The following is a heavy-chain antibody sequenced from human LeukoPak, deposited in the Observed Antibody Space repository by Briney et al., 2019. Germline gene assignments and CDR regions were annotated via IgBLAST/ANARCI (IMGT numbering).Heavy chain of an antibody. D-gene: IGHD2-2*01. J-gene: IGHJ4*02. V-gene: IGHV4-30-4*01. Sequence: SESLSLTCTVSGGSISSGDYYWSWIRQPPGKGLEWFGYIYYSGSTYYNPSLKSRVTISVDTSKNQFSLKLSSVTAADTAVYYCARARRPIVVVPAGRYYFDYWGQGTLVTVSS. CDR1: GGSISSGDYY. CDR2: IYYSGST. CDR3: ARARRPIVVVPAGRYYFDY.